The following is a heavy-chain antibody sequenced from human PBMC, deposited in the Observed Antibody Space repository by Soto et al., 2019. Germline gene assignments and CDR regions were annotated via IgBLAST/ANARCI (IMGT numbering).Heavy chain of an antibody. Sequence: GGSLRLSCAASGFAFSSYAMHWVRQAPGKGLEWVAVISYDGSNKYYADSVKGRFTISRDNSKNTLYLQMNSLRAEDTAVYYCARGTAVAGKVPFDYWGQGTLVTVSS. D-gene: IGHD6-19*01. CDR2: ISYDGSNK. CDR1: GFAFSSYA. CDR3: ARGTAVAGKVPFDY. J-gene: IGHJ4*02. V-gene: IGHV3-30-3*01.